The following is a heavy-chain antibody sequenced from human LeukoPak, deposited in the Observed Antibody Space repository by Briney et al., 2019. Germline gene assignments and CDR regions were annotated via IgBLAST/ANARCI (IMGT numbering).Heavy chain of an antibody. V-gene: IGHV3-23*01. J-gene: IGHJ4*02. Sequence: PGGSLRLSCAASGFTFSICGMSWVRQAPGKGLEWVSAIDGSATITLYADSVKGRSTISRDNSSNTLYLQLNSLTAEDTAMYYCARRNSGATAAYFDYWGQGTLVTVSS. D-gene: IGHD5-12*01. CDR1: GFTFSICG. CDR2: IDGSATIT. CDR3: ARRNSGATAAYFDY.